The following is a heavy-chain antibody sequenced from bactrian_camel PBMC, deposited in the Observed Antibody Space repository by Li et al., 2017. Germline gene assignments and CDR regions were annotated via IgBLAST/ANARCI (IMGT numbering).Heavy chain of an antibody. Sequence: HVQLVESGGGLVQPGGSLRLSCAASGFTSHRCGIDWYRQRAGGQREFVAAILGDGSTSYAASVKGRFTVSEDKDKDTLYLQMNDLTPEDTGLYSCMTIGPAGGSWCESNYRGQGTQVTVS. D-gene: IGHD2*01. V-gene: IGHV3S53*01. CDR3: MTIGPAGGSWCESNY. CDR1: GFTSHRCG. J-gene: IGHJ4*01. CDR2: ILGDGST.